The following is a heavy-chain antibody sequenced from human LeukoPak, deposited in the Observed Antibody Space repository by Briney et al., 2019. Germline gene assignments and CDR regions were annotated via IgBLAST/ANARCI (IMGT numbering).Heavy chain of an antibody. CDR2: ISGSGGST. D-gene: IGHD3-3*01. Sequence: PGGSLRLSCAASGFTFSSYAMSWVRQAPGKGLEWVSAISGSGGSTYYADSVKGRFTISSDNSKNTLYLQMNSLRAEDTAVYHCAKIGYYDFWSGYSSWGQGTLVTVSS. J-gene: IGHJ5*02. V-gene: IGHV3-23*01. CDR1: GFTFSSYA. CDR3: AKIGYYDFWSGYSS.